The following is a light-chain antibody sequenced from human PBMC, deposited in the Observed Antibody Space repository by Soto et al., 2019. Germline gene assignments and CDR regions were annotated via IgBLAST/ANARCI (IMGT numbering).Light chain of an antibody. V-gene: IGLV2-14*01. CDR1: GSDVGGYNY. CDR3: QSYDSSTRYV. J-gene: IGLJ1*01. Sequence: QSALTQPASVSGSPGQSITISCTGTGSDVGGYNYVSWYQQHPGKAPKLMIYEVSNRPSGVSNRFSGSKSGSTASLTISGLQAEDEADYYCQSYDSSTRYVFGSGTKLTVL. CDR2: EVS.